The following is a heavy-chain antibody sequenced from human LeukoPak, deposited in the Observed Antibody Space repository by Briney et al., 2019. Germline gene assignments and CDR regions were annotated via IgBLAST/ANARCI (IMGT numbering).Heavy chain of an antibody. D-gene: IGHD2-2*01. CDR2: ISWDGGST. CDR3: AKLSGRYKLLFGAFDI. Sequence: PGGSLRLSCAASGFTFDDYAWHWVRQAPGKGLEWVSLISWDGGSTYYADSVKGRFTISRDNSKNSLYLQMNSLRAEDTALYYCAKLSGRYKLLFGAFDIWGQGTMVTVSS. CDR1: GFTFDDYA. V-gene: IGHV3-43D*04. J-gene: IGHJ3*02.